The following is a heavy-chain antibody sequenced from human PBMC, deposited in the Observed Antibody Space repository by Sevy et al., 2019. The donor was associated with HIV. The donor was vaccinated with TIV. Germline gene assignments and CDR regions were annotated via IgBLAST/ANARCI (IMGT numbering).Heavy chain of an antibody. D-gene: IGHD2-15*01. CDR2: IIPIFGTA. CDR1: GGTFSSYA. CDR3: ARDRCSGGSCYSRSTRANWFDP. Sequence: ASVKVSCKASGGTFSSYAISWVRQAPGQGLEWMGGIIPIFGTANYAQKFQGRVTVTADKSTSTAYMELSSLRSEDTAVYYCARDRCSGGSCYSRSTRANWFDPWGQGTLVTVSS. V-gene: IGHV1-69*06. J-gene: IGHJ5*02.